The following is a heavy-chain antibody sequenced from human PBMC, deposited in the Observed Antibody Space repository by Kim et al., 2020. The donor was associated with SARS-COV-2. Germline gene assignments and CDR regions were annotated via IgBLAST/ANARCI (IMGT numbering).Heavy chain of an antibody. CDR1: GFSVSANY. D-gene: IGHD3-16*01. CDR2: IFSGGGT. CDR3: ARECFNAFDL. Sequence: GGSLRLSCTASGFSVSANYMSWVRQVPGKGLELVSVIFSGGGTFYAASVKGRSTIPRDNARNTAYLQKNNLIAEETAIFYCARECFNAFDLWGDGPV. J-gene: IGHJ3*01. V-gene: IGHV3-53*01.